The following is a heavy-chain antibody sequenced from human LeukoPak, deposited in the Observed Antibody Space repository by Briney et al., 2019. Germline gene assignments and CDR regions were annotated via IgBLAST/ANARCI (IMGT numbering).Heavy chain of an antibody. J-gene: IGHJ5*02. CDR2: IKQDGSEK. Sequence: GGSLRLSCAASGFTFSSYWMSWVRQAPGKGLEWVANIKQDGSEKYYVDSVKGRFTISRDNAKNSLYLQMNSLRAEDTAVYYCARDHSHEWELLPGFWFDPWGQGTLVTVSS. CDR1: GFTFSSYW. V-gene: IGHV3-7*01. D-gene: IGHD1-26*01. CDR3: ARDHSHEWELLPGFWFDP.